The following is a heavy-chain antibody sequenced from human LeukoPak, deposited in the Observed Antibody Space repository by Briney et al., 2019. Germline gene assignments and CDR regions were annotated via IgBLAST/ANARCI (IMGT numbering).Heavy chain of an antibody. Sequence: GASVKVSCKASGYTFSSYGISWVRQALGQGLEWMGWISAYNGNTNDEQKLQGRVTMTTDTSTSTAYMELRSLRSDDTAVYYCARDLQLGETMVRGVIGRINYYYYMDVWGKGTTVTVSS. D-gene: IGHD3-10*01. V-gene: IGHV1-18*01. CDR3: ARDLQLGETMVRGVIGRINYYYYMDV. J-gene: IGHJ6*03. CDR2: ISAYNGNT. CDR1: GYTFSSYG.